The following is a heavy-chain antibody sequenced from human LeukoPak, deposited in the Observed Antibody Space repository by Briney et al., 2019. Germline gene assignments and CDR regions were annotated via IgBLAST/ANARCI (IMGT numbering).Heavy chain of an antibody. CDR1: GFTFSSYG. D-gene: IGHD3-22*01. Sequence: AGSLRLSCVVSGFTFSSYGMHWVRQAPGKGLEWVAFIRYDGSNKYYADSVKGRFTVSRDNSKNTLYLQMNSLRAEDTAVYYCARDSGDSSGYSYSGAGLFNYWVQGTLVTVSS. V-gene: IGHV3-30*02. CDR3: ARDSGDSSGYSYSGAGLFNY. CDR2: IRYDGSNK. J-gene: IGHJ4*02.